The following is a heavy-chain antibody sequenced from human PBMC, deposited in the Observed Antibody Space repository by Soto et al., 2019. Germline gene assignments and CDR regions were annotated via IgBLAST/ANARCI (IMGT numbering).Heavy chain of an antibody. D-gene: IGHD3-3*01. CDR3: ARGYDFWSGYYAQISYYYYGMDV. CDR1: GGTFSSYA. J-gene: IGHJ6*02. V-gene: IGHV1-69*13. Sequence: SVKVSCKASGGTFSSYAISWVRQAPGQGLEWMGGIIPIFGTANYAQKFQGRVTITADESTSTAYMELSSLRSEDTAVYYCARGYDFWSGYYAQISYYYYGMDVWGQGTTVTVSS. CDR2: IIPIFGTA.